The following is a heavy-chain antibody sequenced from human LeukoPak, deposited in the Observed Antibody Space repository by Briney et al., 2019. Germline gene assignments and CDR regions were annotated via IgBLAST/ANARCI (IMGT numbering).Heavy chain of an antibody. CDR3: ARGVSLNVDTAMVTPWFDP. CDR1: GFTFSSYW. Sequence: GGSLRLSCAASGFTFSSYWMPWVRQAPGKGLVWVSRINSDGSSTSYADSVKGRFTISRDNAKNTLYLQMNSLRAEDTAVYYCARGVSLNVDTAMVTPWFDPWGQGTLVTVSS. V-gene: IGHV3-74*01. CDR2: INSDGSST. J-gene: IGHJ5*02. D-gene: IGHD5-18*01.